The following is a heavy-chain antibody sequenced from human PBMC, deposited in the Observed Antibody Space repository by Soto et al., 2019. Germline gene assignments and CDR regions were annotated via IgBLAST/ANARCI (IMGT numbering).Heavy chain of an antibody. CDR1: GGTFSSYA. CDR3: ARDGRGATVDAFDI. D-gene: IGHD1-26*01. CDR2: IIPIFGTA. V-gene: IGHV1-69*13. J-gene: IGHJ3*02. Sequence: SVKVSCKASGGTFSSYAISWVRQAPGQGLEWMGGIIPIFGTANYAQKFQGRVTITADESTSTAYMELSGLRSEDTAVYYCARDGRGATVDAFDIWGQGTMVTVSS.